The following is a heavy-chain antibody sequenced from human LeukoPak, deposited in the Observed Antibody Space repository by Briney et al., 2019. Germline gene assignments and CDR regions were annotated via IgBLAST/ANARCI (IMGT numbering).Heavy chain of an antibody. CDR2: MNPNTGNT. V-gene: IGHV1-8*03. J-gene: IGHJ6*03. CDR3: ARGVGATISYYHYYIDV. D-gene: IGHD1-26*01. Sequence: ASVKVSCKASGYTFTSYDINWVRQASGQGLEWMGWMNPNTGNTGYARKFQGRVTITRNTSISTVYMELSSLRSEDTAVYYCARGVGATISYYHYYIDVWGKGTTVTVSS. CDR1: GYTFTSYD.